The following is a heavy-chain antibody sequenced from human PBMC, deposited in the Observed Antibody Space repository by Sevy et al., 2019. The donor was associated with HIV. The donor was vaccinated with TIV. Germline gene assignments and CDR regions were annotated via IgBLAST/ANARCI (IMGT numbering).Heavy chain of an antibody. V-gene: IGHV3-7*01. D-gene: IGHD2-15*01. CDR2: IKEDGSDK. CDR1: GFTFSNYW. CDR3: AGDGVEGATDFDY. J-gene: IGHJ4*02. Sequence: GGSLRLSCEVSGFTFSNYWMTWVRQAPGKGLEWVANIKEDGSDKYYGDSVKGRFSISRDNAKNSLYLQMNSLRAEDTAVYYCAGDGVEGATDFDYWGQGTLVTVSS.